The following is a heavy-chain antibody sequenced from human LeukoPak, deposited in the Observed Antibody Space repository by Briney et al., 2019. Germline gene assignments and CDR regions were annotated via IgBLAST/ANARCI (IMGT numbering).Heavy chain of an antibody. CDR1: ACTFTNYW. Sequence: GESLKISCKDSACTFTNYWIGWVRQMPGKGLEWMGIIYPGDSDTRYSPSFQGQVTISADKSISTAYLQWSSLKASDTAMYYCARLSRSYYYDSSFYFDYWGQGTLVTVSS. CDR3: ARLSRSYYYDSSFYFDY. J-gene: IGHJ4*02. CDR2: IYPGDSDT. D-gene: IGHD3-22*01. V-gene: IGHV5-51*01.